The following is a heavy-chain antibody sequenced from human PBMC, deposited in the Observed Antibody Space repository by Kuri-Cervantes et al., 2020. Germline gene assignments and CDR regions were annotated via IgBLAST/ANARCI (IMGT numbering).Heavy chain of an antibody. CDR3: ARSLGIAARRGANY. D-gene: IGHD6-6*01. J-gene: IGHJ4*02. CDR2: INPNSGGT. CDR1: GYTFTSYG. V-gene: IGHV1-2*02. Sequence: ASVKVSCKASGYTFTSYGTSWVRQAPGQGLEWMGWINPNSGGTNYAQKFQGRVTMTRDTSISTAYMELSRLRSDDTAVYYCARSLGIAARRGANYWGQGNLVNVSS.